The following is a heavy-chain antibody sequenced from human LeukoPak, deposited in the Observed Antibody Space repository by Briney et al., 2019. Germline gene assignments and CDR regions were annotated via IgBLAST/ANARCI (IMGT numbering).Heavy chain of an antibody. Sequence: SETLSLTCTVSGGSFSSYYWSWIRQPPGKGLEWIGYSYDRGSTNYNPSLKSRVTISVDTSKNQFSLKLSSVSAADTAVYYCARHGGAYSFDYWGQGTLVTVSS. D-gene: IGHD2-21*01. CDR1: GGSFSSYY. J-gene: IGHJ4*02. CDR3: ARHGGAYSFDY. V-gene: IGHV4-59*08. CDR2: SYDRGST.